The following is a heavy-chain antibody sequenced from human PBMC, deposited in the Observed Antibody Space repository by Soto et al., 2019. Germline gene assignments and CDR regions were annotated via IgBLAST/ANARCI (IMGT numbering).Heavy chain of an antibody. J-gene: IGHJ3*02. CDR1: GYTLTSYY. Sequence: GASVKVSCKASGYTLTSYYMHWVRQDTEQGLEWMGIINPSGGSTSYAQKFQGRVTMTRDTSTSTVYMELSSLRSEDTAVYYCARDLGGDSSGYYISRGAFDIWGQGTMVTVSS. CDR2: INPSGGST. CDR3: ARDLGGDSSGYYISRGAFDI. V-gene: IGHV1-46*01. D-gene: IGHD3-22*01.